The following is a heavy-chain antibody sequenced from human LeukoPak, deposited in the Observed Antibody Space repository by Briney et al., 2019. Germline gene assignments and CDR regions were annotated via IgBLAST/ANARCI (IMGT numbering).Heavy chain of an antibody. Sequence: GGSLRLSCAASGFTFSDYYMSWIRQAPGKELEWVSYISSSGSTIYYADSVKGRFTISRDNAKNSLYLQMNSLRAEDTAVYYCARDNGWLQLTYFDYWGQGTLVTVSS. D-gene: IGHD5-24*01. V-gene: IGHV3-11*01. J-gene: IGHJ4*02. CDR1: GFTFSDYY. CDR3: ARDNGWLQLTYFDY. CDR2: ISSSGSTI.